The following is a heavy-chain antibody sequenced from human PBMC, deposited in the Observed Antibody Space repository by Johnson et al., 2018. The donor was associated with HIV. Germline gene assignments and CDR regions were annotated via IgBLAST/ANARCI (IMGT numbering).Heavy chain of an antibody. V-gene: IGHV3-15*01. D-gene: IGHD3-9*01. Sequence: VQLVESGGGLIQPGGSLRLSCAASGFIVSSNYMSWVRQAPGKGLEWVGRIKSKTDGGTTDYAAPVKGRFTISRDDSKNTLYLQMNSLKTEDTAVYYCTTPGYDTEDAFDIWGQGTMVTVSS. CDR1: GFIVSSNY. CDR2: IKSKTDGGTT. CDR3: TTPGYDTEDAFDI. J-gene: IGHJ3*02.